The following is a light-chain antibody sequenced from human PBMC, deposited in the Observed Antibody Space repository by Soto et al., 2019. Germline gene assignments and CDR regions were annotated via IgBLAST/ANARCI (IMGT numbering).Light chain of an antibody. CDR2: STT. CDR1: TSNIGSNT. V-gene: IGLV1-47*02. Sequence: QSVLTQPPSASGTPGQKVTISCSGNTSNIGSNTVNWYQQFPGTAPKFLIFSTTQRPSGVPARFSGSKSGTSASLAISGLRSEDEAVYYCASWDDKLGAVIFGGGTKLTVL. J-gene: IGLJ2*01. CDR3: ASWDDKLGAVI.